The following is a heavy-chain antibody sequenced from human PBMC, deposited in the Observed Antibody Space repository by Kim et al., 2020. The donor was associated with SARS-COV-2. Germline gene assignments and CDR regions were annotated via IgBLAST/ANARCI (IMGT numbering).Heavy chain of an antibody. CDR3: ARTRNVYGRDYYGMDV. CDR2: IYYSGST. V-gene: IGHV4-59*01. J-gene: IGHJ6*02. Sequence: SETLSLTCTVSGGSISSYYWSWIRQPPGKGLEWIGYIYYSGSTNYNPSLKSRVTISVDTSKNQFSLKLSSVTAADTAVYYCARTRNVYGRDYYGMDVWGQGTTVTVSS. D-gene: IGHD1-1*01. CDR1: GGSISSYY.